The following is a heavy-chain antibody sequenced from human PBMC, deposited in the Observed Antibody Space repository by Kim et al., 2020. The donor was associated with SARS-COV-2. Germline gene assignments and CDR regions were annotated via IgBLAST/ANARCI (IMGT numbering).Heavy chain of an antibody. D-gene: IGHD3-16*01. CDR3: ARRGMIRESGIDY. V-gene: IGHV4-34*01. CDR1: GESFSGYF. CDR2: VNHSGDT. J-gene: IGHJ4*02. Sequence: PSETLSLTCAVYGESFSGYFWTWIRQSPGKGLEWIGEVNHSGDTNYSPSLKSRVIISVDTSKSQFSLKVNSVTAADTAVYYCARRGMIRESGIDYWGQGTLVTVSS.